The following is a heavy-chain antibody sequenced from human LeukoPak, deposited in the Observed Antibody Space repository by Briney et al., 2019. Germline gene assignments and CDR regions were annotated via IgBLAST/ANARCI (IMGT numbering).Heavy chain of an antibody. CDR1: GFTFSNAW. CDR3: AGGIAGTNY. D-gene: IGHD6-13*01. Sequence: GGSLRLSCAASGFTFSNAWMSWVRQAPGKGLEWVGRIKSKTDGGTTDYGAPVKGRFIISRDDSKNTLYLQMNSLRAEDTAVYYCAGGIAGTNYWGQGTLVTVSS. V-gene: IGHV3-15*01. J-gene: IGHJ4*02. CDR2: IKSKTDGGTT.